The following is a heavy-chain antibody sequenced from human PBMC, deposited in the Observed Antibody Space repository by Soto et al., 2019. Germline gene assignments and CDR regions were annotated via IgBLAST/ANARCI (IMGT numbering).Heavy chain of an antibody. V-gene: IGHV3-48*01. CDR3: AKCLGGSGSGVGGDY. Sequence: EVHLVESGGALVQPGGSLTLSCAASGFTFSGYSMNWVRQAPGKGLEWVSYITSSSTSTYYADSVKGRFTISRDNAKNSLYLQMNSLRVEDTAVYYCAKCLGGSGSGVGGDYWGQGTLVTVSS. CDR1: GFTFSGYS. D-gene: IGHD2-15*01. J-gene: IGHJ4*02. CDR2: ITSSSTST.